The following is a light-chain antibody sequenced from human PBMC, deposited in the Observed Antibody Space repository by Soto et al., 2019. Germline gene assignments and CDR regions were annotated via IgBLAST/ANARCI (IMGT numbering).Light chain of an antibody. CDR2: DAS. J-gene: IGKJ5*01. CDR1: HNIERW. Sequence: IQTTQSPSTLSASVGDRVTITCRASHNIERWMAWYQQKPGKAPSLLIFDASTLHSGVPSRFSGSGSGTDFTLTIGSLQPEDFATYYCQQSYSPPPITFGQGTRLEMK. V-gene: IGKV1-39*01. CDR3: QQSYSPPPIT.